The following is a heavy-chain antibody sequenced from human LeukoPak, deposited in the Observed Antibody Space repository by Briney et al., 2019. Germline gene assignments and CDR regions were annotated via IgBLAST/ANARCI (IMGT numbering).Heavy chain of an antibody. CDR2: ISDSGGNA. CDR3: AKDGILTGYPCYFDY. Sequence: GGSLRLSCAASGFTFSSYAMSWVRQAPGKGLEWVSAISDSGGNAYRADSVKGRFTISRDNSKNTLYLQMNSLRAEDTAVYYCAKDGILTGYPCYFDYWGQGTLVTVSS. D-gene: IGHD3-9*01. J-gene: IGHJ4*02. V-gene: IGHV3-23*01. CDR1: GFTFSSYA.